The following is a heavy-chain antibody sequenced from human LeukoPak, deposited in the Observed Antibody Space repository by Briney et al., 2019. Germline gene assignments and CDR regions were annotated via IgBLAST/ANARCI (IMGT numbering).Heavy chain of an antibody. CDR3: ARGDSTVVIGHDAFDI. CDR2: INHSGST. J-gene: IGHJ3*02. V-gene: IGHV4-34*01. CDR1: GGSFSGYY. Sequence: SETLSLTCAVYGGSFSGYYWSWIRQPPGKGLEWIGEINHSGSTNYNPSLKSRVTISVDTSKNQFSLRLSSVTAADTAVYYCARGDSTVVIGHDAFDIWGQGTMVTVSS. D-gene: IGHD4-23*01.